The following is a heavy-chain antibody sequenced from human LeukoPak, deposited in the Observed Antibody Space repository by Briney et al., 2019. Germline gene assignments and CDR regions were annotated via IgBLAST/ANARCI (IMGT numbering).Heavy chain of an antibody. CDR2: IIPIFGTA. V-gene: IGHV1-69*13. CDR3: ARDPASGSGSYQRAFDI. D-gene: IGHD1-26*01. CDR1: GYTFTSYA. J-gene: IGHJ3*02. Sequence: SVKVSCKASGYTFTSYAISWVRQAPGQGLEWMGGIIPIFGTANYAQKFQGRVTITADESTSTAYMELSSLRSEDTAVYYCARDPASGSGSYQRAFDIWGQGTMVTVSS.